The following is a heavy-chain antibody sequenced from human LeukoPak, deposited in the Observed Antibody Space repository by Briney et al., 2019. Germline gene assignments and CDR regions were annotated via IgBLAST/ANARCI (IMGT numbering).Heavy chain of an antibody. CDR2: ISSGGSYI. CDR1: GFTFTTYS. J-gene: IGHJ6*02. Sequence: GVSLRLSCAASGFTFTTYSLKWVRRAPGKGLEWVSSISSGGSYIYYADSVKGRFTISRDNAKNSLYLQMNSLRAEDTAVYYCARSRDNYYNAMDVWGQGTTVTVSS. D-gene: IGHD2-15*01. CDR3: ARSRDNYYNAMDV. V-gene: IGHV3-21*01.